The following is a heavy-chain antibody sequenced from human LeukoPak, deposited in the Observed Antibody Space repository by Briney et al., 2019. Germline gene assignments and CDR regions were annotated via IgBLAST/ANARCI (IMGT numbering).Heavy chain of an antibody. CDR3: ARAKDSYGYSDFDY. CDR2: ISAYNGNT. D-gene: IGHD5-18*01. V-gene: IGHV1-18*01. CDR1: GYTFTSYG. J-gene: IGHJ4*02. Sequence: EASVKVSCKASGYTFTSYGISWVRQAPGQGLEWMGWISAYNGNTNYAQKLQGRVTMTTDTSTSTAYMELGSLRSDDTAVYYCARAKDSYGYSDFDYWGQGTLVTVSS.